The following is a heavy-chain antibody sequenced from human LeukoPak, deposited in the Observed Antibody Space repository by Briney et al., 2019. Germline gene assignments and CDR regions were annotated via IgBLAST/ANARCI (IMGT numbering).Heavy chain of an antibody. D-gene: IGHD2-2*01. CDR1: GGSISSSSYQ. CDR3: ARISIVVVPTYFDY. CDR2: IYYSGST. J-gene: IGHJ4*01. Sequence: PSETVTLICTVSGGSISSSSYQWGWIRQPPGKGLEWIGSIYYSGSTYYNPSLKSRVTVSVYTSKNQSSLKLSSVTAADTAVYYCARISIVVVPTYFDYWGHKTLVSVSS. V-gene: IGHV4-39*01.